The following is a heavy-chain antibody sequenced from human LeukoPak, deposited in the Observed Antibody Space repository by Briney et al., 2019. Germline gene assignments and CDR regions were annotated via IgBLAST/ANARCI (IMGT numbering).Heavy chain of an antibody. D-gene: IGHD3-9*01. V-gene: IGHV4-39*01. Sequence: SETLSFTCTVSGGSISSSSYYWGWLRQPPGKGLEWIGSIYYSGTTYYNPSLKSRVTISVDTSKNQFSLKLSSVTAADTAVYYCARPSYDILTGYSMGIGYWGQGTLVTVSS. CDR3: ARPSYDILTGYSMGIGY. CDR2: IYYSGTT. J-gene: IGHJ4*02. CDR1: GGSISSSSYY.